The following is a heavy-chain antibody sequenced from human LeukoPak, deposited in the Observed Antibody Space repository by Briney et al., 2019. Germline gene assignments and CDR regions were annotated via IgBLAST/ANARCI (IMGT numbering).Heavy chain of an antibody. CDR3: AKVTYYYGFDV. J-gene: IGHJ6*02. CDR2: MSGSSGVT. CDR1: GFTFSSYA. Sequence: GGSLRLSCAASGFTFSSYAMSWVRQALGKGLEWVSVMSGSSGVTYYADSVKGRFTISRDNSENTVYLQMNSLRAEDTAVYYCAKVTYYYGFDVWGQGTRVTVSS. V-gene: IGHV3-23*01.